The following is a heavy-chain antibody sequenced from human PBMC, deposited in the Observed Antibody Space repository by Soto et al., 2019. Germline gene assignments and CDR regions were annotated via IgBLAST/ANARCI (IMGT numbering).Heavy chain of an antibody. CDR3: AKPVVPAAKPRHFWFDP. CDR2: ISYDGSNK. V-gene: IGHV3-30*18. Sequence: GGSLRLSCAASGFTFSSYGMHWVRQAPGKGLEWVAVISYDGSNKYYADSVKGRFTISRDNSKNTLYLQMNSLRAEDTAVYYCAKPVVPAAKPRHFWFDPWGQGTLVTVSS. J-gene: IGHJ5*02. CDR1: GFTFSSYG. D-gene: IGHD2-2*01.